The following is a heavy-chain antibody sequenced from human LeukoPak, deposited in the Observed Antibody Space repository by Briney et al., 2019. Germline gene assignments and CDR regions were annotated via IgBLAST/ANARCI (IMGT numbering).Heavy chain of an antibody. D-gene: IGHD3-9*01. CDR2: INHSGST. CDR1: GGSFSGYY. J-gene: IGHJ4*02. Sequence: SETLSLTCAVYGGSFSGYYWSWIRQPPGKGLEWIGEINHSGSTNYNPSLKSRVTISVDTSKNQFSLKLSSVTAADTAVYYCARHSDYDILTGYSWEYDYWGQGTLVTVSS. V-gene: IGHV4-34*01. CDR3: ARHSDYDILTGYSWEYDY.